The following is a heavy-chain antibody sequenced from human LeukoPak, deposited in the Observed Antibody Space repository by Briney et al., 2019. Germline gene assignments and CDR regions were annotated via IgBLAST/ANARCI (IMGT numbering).Heavy chain of an antibody. V-gene: IGHV4-34*01. CDR3: ARVFLSGVVVTANHNFDY. CDR1: GGSFSDNY. D-gene: IGHD2-21*02. CDR2: INHSGTT. J-gene: IGHJ4*02. Sequence: SESLSLTCAVYGGSFSDNYWSWIRQPPGKGLEWIGEINHSGTTHYNPSLKSRVTISVDTSKNQFSLKLRSVTAADTAVYYCARVFLSGVVVTANHNFDYWGQGTLVTVSS.